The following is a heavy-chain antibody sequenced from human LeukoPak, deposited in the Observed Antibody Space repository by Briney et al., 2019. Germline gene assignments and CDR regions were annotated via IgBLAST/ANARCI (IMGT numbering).Heavy chain of an antibody. CDR3: ARYCSGGSCYYYYYGLDV. D-gene: IGHD2-15*01. V-gene: IGHV3-11*01. J-gene: IGHJ6*02. CDR1: GFTFSDYY. CDR2: ISSSGSTI. Sequence: GGSLRLSCAASGFTFSDYYMRWIRQAPGKGLEWVSYISSSGSTIYYADSVKGRFTISRDNAKNSLYLQMNSLRAEDTAVYYCARYCSGGSCYYYYYGLDVWGQGTTVTVSS.